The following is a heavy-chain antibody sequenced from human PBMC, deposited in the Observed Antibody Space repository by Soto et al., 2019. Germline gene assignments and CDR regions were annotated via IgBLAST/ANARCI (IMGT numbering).Heavy chain of an antibody. D-gene: IGHD3-10*01. J-gene: IGHJ6*02. CDR1: DGSISSGGYY. V-gene: IGHV4-31*03. CDR2: IYYSGST. CDR3: ARDRLHGSPYGMDV. Sequence: SETLSLTCTVSDGSISSGGYYWSWIRQHPGKGLEWIGYIYYSGSTYYNPSLKSRVTISVDTSKNQFSLKLSSVTAADTAVYYCARDRLHGSPYGMDVWGQGTTVTVSS.